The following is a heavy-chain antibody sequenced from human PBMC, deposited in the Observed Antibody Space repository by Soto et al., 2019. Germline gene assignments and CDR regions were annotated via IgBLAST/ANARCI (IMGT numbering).Heavy chain of an antibody. CDR2: IYYSGST. J-gene: IGHJ3*02. D-gene: IGHD1-26*01. CDR3: ARLLLVGATAFDI. V-gene: IGHV4-39*01. Sequence: PSETLSLTCTVSGGSISGSSYYWGWIRQPPGKGLEWIGSIYYSGSTYYNPSLKSRVTISVDTSKNQFSLKLSSVTAADTAVYYCARLLLVGATAFDIWGQGTMVTVSS. CDR1: GGSISGSSYY.